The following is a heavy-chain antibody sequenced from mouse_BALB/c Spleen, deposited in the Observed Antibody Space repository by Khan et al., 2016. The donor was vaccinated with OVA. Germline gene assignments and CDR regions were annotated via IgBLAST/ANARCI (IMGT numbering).Heavy chain of an antibody. V-gene: IGHV2-6-1*01. Sequence: QVQLKESGPGLAAPSQRLSITCTISGFSLTNYGVHWVRKPPGKGLEWLVVIWSDGSTNNNSVIQSRLPVTKDNAQSQVFLKMNSLQTDDTASYFGARQPYYHYNIMDYWGQGTSVTVSS. CDR3: ARQPYYHYNIMDY. J-gene: IGHJ4*01. D-gene: IGHD2-10*01. CDR2: IWSDGST. CDR1: GFSLTNYG.